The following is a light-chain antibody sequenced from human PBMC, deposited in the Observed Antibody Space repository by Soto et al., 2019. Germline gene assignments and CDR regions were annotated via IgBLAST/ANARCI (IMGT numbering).Light chain of an antibody. Sequence: DIQSTQSPSTLSSSLLDIVTITCRASQSISSWLAWYQQKPGKAPKLLIYKASSLESGVPSRFSGSGSGTEFTLTISSLQPDDFATYYCQQYNSYSPWTFGQGTKVDIK. J-gene: IGKJ1*01. CDR2: KAS. CDR3: QQYNSYSPWT. V-gene: IGKV1-5*03. CDR1: QSISSW.